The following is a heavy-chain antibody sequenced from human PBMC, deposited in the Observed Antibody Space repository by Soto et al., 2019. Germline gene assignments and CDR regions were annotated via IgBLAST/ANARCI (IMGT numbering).Heavy chain of an antibody. CDR3: ARERGYPKSYGMDV. V-gene: IGHV4-61*01. D-gene: IGHD2-15*01. CDR2: IYYSGST. Sequence: SETLSLTCTVSGGSVSSGSYYWSWVRQPPGKGLEWIGYIYYSGSTNYNPSLKSRVTISVDTSKNQFSLKLSSVTAADTAVYYCARERGYPKSYGMDVWGQGTRGTGSS. J-gene: IGHJ6*02. CDR1: GGSVSSGSYY.